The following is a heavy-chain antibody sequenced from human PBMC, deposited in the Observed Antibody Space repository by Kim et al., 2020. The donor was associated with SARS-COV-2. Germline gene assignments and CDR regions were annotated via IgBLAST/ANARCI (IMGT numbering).Heavy chain of an antibody. V-gene: IGHV4-34*01. Sequence: SETLSLTCAVYGGSFSGYYWSWIRQPPGKGLEWIGEINHSGSTNYNPSLKSRVTISVDTSKNQFSLKLSSVTAADTAVYYCARETIAVAIDPWGQGTLVTVSS. CDR1: GGSFSGYY. D-gene: IGHD6-19*01. CDR3: ARETIAVAIDP. J-gene: IGHJ5*02. CDR2: INHSGST.